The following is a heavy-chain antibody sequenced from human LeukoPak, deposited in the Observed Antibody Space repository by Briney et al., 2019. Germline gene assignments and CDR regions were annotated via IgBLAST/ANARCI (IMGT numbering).Heavy chain of an antibody. CDR1: GFTFSSYA. V-gene: IGHV3-23*01. Sequence: GGSLRLSCAASGFTFSSYAMSWVRQAPGRGLEWVSAISGSGGSTYYADSVKGRFTISRDNSKNTLYLQMNSLRAEDTAVYYCAKAPYYYYYMDVWGKGTTVTVSS. J-gene: IGHJ6*03. CDR2: ISGSGGST. CDR3: AKAPYYYYYMDV.